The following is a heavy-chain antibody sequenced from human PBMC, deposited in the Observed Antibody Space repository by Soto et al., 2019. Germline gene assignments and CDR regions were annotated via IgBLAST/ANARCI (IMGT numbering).Heavy chain of an antibody. CDR2: SYYSGST. D-gene: IGHD4-17*01. CDR3: ARVSGPVTTSWFHS. CDR1: GGSISSYY. V-gene: IGHV4-59*08. J-gene: IGHJ5*01. Sequence: PSETLSLTCTVSGGSISSYYWSWIRQPPGKGLEWIGYSYYSGSTNYNPSLKSRVTISVDTSKNQLSLKLSSVTAADTAVYYCARVSGPVTTSWFHSWRHGTLVTVS.